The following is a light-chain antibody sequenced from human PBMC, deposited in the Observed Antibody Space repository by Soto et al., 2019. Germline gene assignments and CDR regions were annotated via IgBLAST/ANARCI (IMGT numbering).Light chain of an antibody. V-gene: IGKV3-20*01. J-gene: IGKJ3*01. CDR1: QSVSSSY. CDR3: QKYGSSLLFT. Sequence: EIVLTQSPGTLSLSPGERATLSCRASQSVSSSYLAWYQQKPGQAPRLLIYGASSRATGIPDRFSGSGSGTDFTITISRLEPEEFALDYCQKYGSSLLFTFGPGTKVDIK. CDR2: GAS.